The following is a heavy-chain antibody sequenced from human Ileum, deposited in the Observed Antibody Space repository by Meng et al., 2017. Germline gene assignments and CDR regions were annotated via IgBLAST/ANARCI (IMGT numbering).Heavy chain of an antibody. CDR3: ARQNGYSSSWYGEGCFDY. CDR1: GFTFSSYE. CDR2: ISSSGSTI. Sequence: SCAASGFTFSSYEMNWVRQAPGKGLEWVSYISSSGSTIYYADSVKGRFTISRDNAKNSLYLQMNSLRAEDTAVYYCARQNGYSSSWYGEGCFDYWGQGTLVTVSS. V-gene: IGHV3-48*03. J-gene: IGHJ4*02. D-gene: IGHD6-13*01.